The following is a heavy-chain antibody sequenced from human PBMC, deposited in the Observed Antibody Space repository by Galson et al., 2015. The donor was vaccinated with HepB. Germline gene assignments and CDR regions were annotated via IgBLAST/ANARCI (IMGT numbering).Heavy chain of an antibody. CDR2: INHSGST. CDR3: ARVLMTFDY. J-gene: IGHJ4*02. V-gene: IGHV4-34*01. D-gene: IGHD2-8*01. Sequence: ETLSLTCAVYGGSFSGHYWSWIRQPPGKGLEWIGEINHSGSTNYNPSLKSRVTISVDTSKNQFSLKLSSVTAADTAVYYCARVLMTFDYWGQGTLVTVSS. CDR1: GGSFSGHY.